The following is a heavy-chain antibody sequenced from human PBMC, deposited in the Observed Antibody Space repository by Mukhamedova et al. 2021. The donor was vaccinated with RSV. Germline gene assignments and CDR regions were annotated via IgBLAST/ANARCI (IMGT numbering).Heavy chain of an antibody. D-gene: IGHD3-3*01. V-gene: IGHV1-24*01. J-gene: IGHJ5*02. CDR3: ATRGLTIFGVVTDNWFDP. Sequence: GLEWMGGFDPEDGETIYAQKFQGRVTMTEDTSTDTAYMELSSLRSEDTAVYYCATRGLTIFGVVTDNWFDPWGQGTLVTVSS. CDR2: FDPEDGET.